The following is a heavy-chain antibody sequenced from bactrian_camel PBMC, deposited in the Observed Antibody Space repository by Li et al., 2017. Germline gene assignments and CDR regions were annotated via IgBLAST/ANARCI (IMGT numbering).Heavy chain of an antibody. CDR3: AADLGPPCRVKATITPDPRVGY. V-gene: IGHV3-3*01. J-gene: IGHJ6*01. D-gene: IGHD2*01. CDR1: GHISSSCG. CDR2: IYTQNDNA. Sequence: HVQLVESGGGSVQAGGSLSLSCAVSGHISSSCGMGWFRQEPGKEREEVAAIYTQNDNAYYSDSVQGRFTISQDNAKNTVYLQMNSLKPEDTAMYYCAADLGPPCRVKATITPDPRVGYWGLGTQVTVS.